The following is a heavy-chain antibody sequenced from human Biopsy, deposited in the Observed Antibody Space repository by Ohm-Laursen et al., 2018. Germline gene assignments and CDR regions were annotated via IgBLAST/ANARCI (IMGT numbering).Heavy chain of an antibody. CDR1: SYTFTDYN. D-gene: IGHD2-8*01. V-gene: IGHV1-2*02. J-gene: IGHJ4*02. CDR2: INCKTGAT. CDR3: ARDPLNGHKHFDY. Sequence: ASVKVSCNASSYTFTDYNIHWMRQAPGQGLEWLGYINCKTGATNYAQKFQGTVTMTRDTSISTAYLALGSLRSADTVIYYCARDPLNGHKHFDYWGQGSLVTVSS.